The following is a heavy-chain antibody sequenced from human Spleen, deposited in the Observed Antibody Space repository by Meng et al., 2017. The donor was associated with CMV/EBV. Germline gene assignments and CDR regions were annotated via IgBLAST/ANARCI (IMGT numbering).Heavy chain of an antibody. D-gene: IGHD3-22*01. CDR2: ISNGGST. CDR1: GGFS. CDR3: ARGFRGPFDSSGYYPSSFDY. V-gene: IGHV4-31*02. Sequence: GGFSWSWIRQYPGKGLEWIGYISNGGSTYYSPPLNSRVSISEDTSKRHFSLRLTSVTAADSAVYYCARGFRGPFDSSGYYPSSFDYWGHGILVTVSS. J-gene: IGHJ4*01.